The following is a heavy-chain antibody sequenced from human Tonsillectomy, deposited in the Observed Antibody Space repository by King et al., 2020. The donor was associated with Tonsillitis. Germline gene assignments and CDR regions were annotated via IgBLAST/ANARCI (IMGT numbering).Heavy chain of an antibody. CDR1: GVSISGGEYF. J-gene: IGHJ5*02. D-gene: IGHD2-15*01. Sequence: QLQESGPGLVKPSQTLSLTCTVSGVSISGGEYFWRWIRQHPGKGLEWMGYIYHSGNTYYNPSLKSRLSILVDTSKNQFSLKLSSVTAADTAVYFCGRYEGGVFDPWGQGTLVTVSS. CDR3: GRYEGGVFDP. V-gene: IGHV4-31*03. CDR2: IYHSGNT.